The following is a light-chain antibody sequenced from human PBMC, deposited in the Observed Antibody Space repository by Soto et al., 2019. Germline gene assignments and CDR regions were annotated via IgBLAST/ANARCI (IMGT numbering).Light chain of an antibody. CDR1: QDITNY. Sequence: DIQMTQSPSSLSASVGDRVTITCQASQDITNYLNWYQQKAGLAPKVLISDASNLETGVPPRFSGSGSGTEFTLTISGLQPEDFATYYCQQYDNLPLTFGPGTQVEIK. V-gene: IGKV1-33*01. CDR2: DAS. J-gene: IGKJ3*01. CDR3: QQYDNLPLT.